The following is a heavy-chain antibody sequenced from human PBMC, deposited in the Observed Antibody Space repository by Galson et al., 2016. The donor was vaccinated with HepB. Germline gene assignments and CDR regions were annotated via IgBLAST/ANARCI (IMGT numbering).Heavy chain of an antibody. CDR3: PRAAERCSNDY. CDR2: ITSDGSDT. V-gene: IGHV3-74*01. Sequence: SLRLSCAASGFTFSSHWMYWVRQGPGKGLVWVSRITSDGSDTTYAASVKGRFTLPRDNAKNTLYLEMNSLRVEDTAVYYCPRAAERCSNDYRGQGTLVIVSS. D-gene: IGHD1-26*01. J-gene: IGHJ4*02. CDR1: GFTFSSHW.